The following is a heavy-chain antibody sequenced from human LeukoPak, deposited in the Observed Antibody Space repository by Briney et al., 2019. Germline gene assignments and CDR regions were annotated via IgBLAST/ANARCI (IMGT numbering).Heavy chain of an antibody. Sequence: GESLKISCKASSSTFTNYWIGWVRQLPGRGLVWMGIIYPGGSQTIYMPPFQGQVTISVDESATTAYLQWSTLKATDTAMYYCARRYYTSVWFDPWGQGTLVTVSS. V-gene: IGHV5-51*01. J-gene: IGHJ5*02. D-gene: IGHD1-26*01. CDR1: SSTFTNYW. CDR3: ARRYYTSVWFDP. CDR2: IYPGGSQT.